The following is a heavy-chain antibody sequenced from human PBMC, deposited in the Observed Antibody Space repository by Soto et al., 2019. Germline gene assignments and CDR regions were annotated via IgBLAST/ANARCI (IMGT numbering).Heavy chain of an antibody. CDR3: ALEPTGTAGFDY. CDR1: GHTFTGHH. J-gene: IGHJ4*02. Sequence: QVQMVQSGAEVKKPGASVKVSCKASGHTFTGHHMHWVRQAPGQGLEWMGLIDLDIGDTKYAQTFHGRVTSTSDTSITTAYMELRGLRSDDTAVYYCALEPTGTAGFDYWGQGTLVTVSS. V-gene: IGHV1-2*02. CDR2: IDLDIGDT. D-gene: IGHD2-21*02.